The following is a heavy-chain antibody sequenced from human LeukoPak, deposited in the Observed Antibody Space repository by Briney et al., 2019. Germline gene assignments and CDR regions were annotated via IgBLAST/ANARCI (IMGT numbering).Heavy chain of an antibody. CDR1: GGSFSGYY. V-gene: IGHV4-34*01. Sequence: SETLSLTCAVYGGSFSGYYWSWIRQPPGKGLEWIGEINHSGSTNYNASLKSQVSISIDTSKNQFSLRLTSVTAADTAVYYCARQTGSGLFILPGGQGTLVTVSS. J-gene: IGHJ4*02. D-gene: IGHD3/OR15-3a*01. CDR3: ARQTGSGLFILP. CDR2: INHSGST.